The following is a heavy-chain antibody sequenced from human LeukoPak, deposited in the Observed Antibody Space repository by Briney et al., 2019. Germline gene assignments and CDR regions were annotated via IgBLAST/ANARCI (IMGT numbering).Heavy chain of an antibody. J-gene: IGHJ4*02. CDR1: GFTFSTYE. D-gene: IGHD1-1*01. V-gene: IGHV3-74*01. CDR3: TRGGTTFDY. Sequence: GGSLRLSCVASGFTFSTYEMNWVRQAPGKGLVWVSRIDTDGSSTAYADSVKGRFTISRDNAKNTLYLQMYSLRAEDTAIYYCTRGGTTFDYWGQGTLVTVSS. CDR2: IDTDGSST.